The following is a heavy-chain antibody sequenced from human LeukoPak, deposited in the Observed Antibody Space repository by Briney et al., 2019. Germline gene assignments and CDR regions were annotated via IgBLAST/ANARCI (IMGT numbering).Heavy chain of an antibody. J-gene: IGHJ3*02. CDR3: AKSNGYGLVDI. CDR1: GGSFSGYY. CDR2: INHSGST. D-gene: IGHD3-10*01. V-gene: IGHV4-34*01. Sequence: SETLSLTCAVYGGSFSGYYWSWIRQPPGKGLEGIGEINHSGSTNYNPSLKSRVTISVDTSKNQFSLKLSSVTAADTAVYYCAKSNGYGLVDIWGQGTMVTVSS.